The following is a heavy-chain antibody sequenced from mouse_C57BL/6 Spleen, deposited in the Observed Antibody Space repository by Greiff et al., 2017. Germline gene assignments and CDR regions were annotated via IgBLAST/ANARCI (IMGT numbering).Heavy chain of an antibody. J-gene: IGHJ2*01. CDR2: IYPRSGNT. D-gene: IGHD1-1*01. CDR1: GYTFPSYG. Sequence: QVQLQQSGAELARPGASVKLSCKASGYTFPSYGISWVKQRTGQGLEWIGEIYPRSGNTYYNEKFKGKATLTADKSSSTAYMELRSLTSEDSAVYFCARGYYYGSEGDYFDYWGQGTTLTVSS. CDR3: ARGYYYGSEGDYFDY. V-gene: IGHV1-81*01.